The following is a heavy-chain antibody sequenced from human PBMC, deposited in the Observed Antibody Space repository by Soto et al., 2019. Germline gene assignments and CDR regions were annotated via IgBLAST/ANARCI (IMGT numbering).Heavy chain of an antibody. CDR2: INEDGSER. CDR1: GFTFSTYW. D-gene: IGHD2-21*01. J-gene: IGHJ4*02. CDR3: ARVWFLDY. V-gene: IGHV3-7*05. Sequence: EVQLVESGGGLVQPGGSLRLSCAASGFTFSTYWMSWVRQTPGKGLEWVANINEDGSERYYVDSVKGRFTISRDNAKNSLYLQMNSLRGEDTAVYYCARVWFLDYWARERWSPSPQ.